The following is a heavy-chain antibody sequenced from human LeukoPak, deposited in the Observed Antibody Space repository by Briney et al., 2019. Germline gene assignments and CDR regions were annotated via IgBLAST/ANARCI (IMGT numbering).Heavy chain of an antibody. Sequence: GGSLRLSFAASGFTFSSYSMNLDRQAPGKGLEWVSSISSSSSYIYYAHSVKGRFTIYRDNDQNSLYLQMNSLRAEDTDVYYCERGRDGYNKYWGQGTLVTVSS. CDR1: GFTFSSYS. J-gene: IGHJ4*02. CDR2: ISSSSSYI. V-gene: IGHV3-21*01. CDR3: ERGRDGYNKY. D-gene: IGHD5-24*01.